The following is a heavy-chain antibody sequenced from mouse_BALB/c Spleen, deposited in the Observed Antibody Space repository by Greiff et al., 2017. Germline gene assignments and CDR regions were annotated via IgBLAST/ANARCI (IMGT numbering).Heavy chain of an antibody. D-gene: IGHD1-1*01. CDR2: INPSNGRT. V-gene: IGHV1S81*02. J-gene: IGHJ1*01. CDR3: AGITSVVRYWYFDV. Sequence: QVQLQQPGAELVKPGASVKLSCKASGYTFTSYWMHWVKQRPGQGLEWIGEINPSNGRTNYNEKFKSKATLTVDKSSSTAYMQLSSLTSEDSAVYYCAGITSVVRYWYFDVWGAGTTVTVSS. CDR1: GYTFTSYW.